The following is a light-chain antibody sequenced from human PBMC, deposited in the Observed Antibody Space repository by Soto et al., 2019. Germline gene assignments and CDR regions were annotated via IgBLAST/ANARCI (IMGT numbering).Light chain of an antibody. J-gene: IGKJ2*01. Sequence: EILMTQSPATLSVSPGERATLSCRASQSVSRNLAWYQQKPGQAPRLLFYGASTRATGIPARFSGSGSGTDFTLTISSLQSEDFAVYYCQQSNNWPYTFGQGTKLEIK. V-gene: IGKV3-15*01. CDR2: GAS. CDR1: QSVSRN. CDR3: QQSNNWPYT.